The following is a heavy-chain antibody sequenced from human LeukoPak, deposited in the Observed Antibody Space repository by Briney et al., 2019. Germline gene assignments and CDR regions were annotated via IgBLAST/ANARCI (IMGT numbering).Heavy chain of an antibody. J-gene: IGHJ4*02. V-gene: IGHV3-23*01. D-gene: IGHD6-13*01. CDR2: ISGSGGST. CDR3: ARMPHQLVIYFFDY. Sequence: GGSLRLSCAASGFTFSSYAMTWVRQAPGKGLEWVSAISGSGGSTYYADSVKGRFTISRDNAKNSLYLQMNSLRAEDTAVYYCARMPHQLVIYFFDYWGQGTLVTVSS. CDR1: GFTFSSYA.